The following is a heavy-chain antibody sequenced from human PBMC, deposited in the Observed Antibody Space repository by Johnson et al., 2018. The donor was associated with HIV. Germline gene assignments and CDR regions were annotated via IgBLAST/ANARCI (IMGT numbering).Heavy chain of an antibody. J-gene: IGHJ3*02. CDR2: IRYDGSNK. CDR3: AKGGVGRDGNRDAFDI. Sequence: QVLLLESGGGVVQPGRSLRLSCAASGFTLSIYGMHWVRQAPGKGLEWVTFIRYDGSNKYYAESVKGRFTISRDNPKNTLYLQMNSLRREDTAVYYCAKGGVGRDGNRDAFDIWGQGTTVMVSS. V-gene: IGHV3-30*02. CDR1: GFTLSIYG. D-gene: IGHD5-24*01.